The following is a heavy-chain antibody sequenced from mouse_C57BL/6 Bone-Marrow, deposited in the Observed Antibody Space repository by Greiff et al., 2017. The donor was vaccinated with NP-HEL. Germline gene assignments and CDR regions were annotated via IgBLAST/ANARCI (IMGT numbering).Heavy chain of an antibody. D-gene: IGHD2-4*01. CDR3: ARRRLRRDYAMDY. CDR1: GFTFSDYG. J-gene: IGHJ4*01. Sequence: EVMLVESGGGLVQPGGSLKLSCAASGFTFSDYGMAWVRQAPRTGPEWVAFISNLAYSIYYADTVTGRFTISRENAKNTLYLEMSSLRSEDTAMYYCARRRLRRDYAMDYWGQGTSVTVSS. V-gene: IGHV5-15*01. CDR2: ISNLAYSI.